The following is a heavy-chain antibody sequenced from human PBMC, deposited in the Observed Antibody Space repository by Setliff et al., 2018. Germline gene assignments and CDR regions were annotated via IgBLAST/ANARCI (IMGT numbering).Heavy chain of an antibody. J-gene: IGHJ6*03. CDR2: INGDGTIT. CDR3: ASIDWGENFYNMDV. CDR1: TFTFTKYA. V-gene: IGHV3-74*01. Sequence: GGSLRLSCVASTFTFTKYAVTWVRQAPGKGLEWVSRINGDGTITNYADSVKGRFTISRDNAKNTLYLQMNSLRGEDTAVYFCASIDWGENFYNMDVWGKGTTVTVSS. D-gene: IGHD7-27*01.